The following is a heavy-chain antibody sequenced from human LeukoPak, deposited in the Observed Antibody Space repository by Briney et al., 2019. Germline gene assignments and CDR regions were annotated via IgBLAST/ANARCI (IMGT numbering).Heavy chain of an antibody. CDR3: ARDWYGDYYYYGMDV. V-gene: IGHV4-61*01. J-gene: IGHJ6*02. Sequence: SETLFLTCTVSGGSVSSGSYYWSWIRQPPGKGLGWIGYIYYSGSTNYNPSLKSRVSISVDTSKNQFSLKLSSVTAADTAVYYCARDWYGDYYYYGMDVWGQGTTVTVSS. CDR2: IYYSGST. D-gene: IGHD4-17*01. CDR1: GGSVSSGSYY.